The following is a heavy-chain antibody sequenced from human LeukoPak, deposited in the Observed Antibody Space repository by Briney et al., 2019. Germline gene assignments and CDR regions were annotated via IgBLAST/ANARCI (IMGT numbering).Heavy chain of an antibody. D-gene: IGHD6-13*01. Sequence: ASVKVSCKVSGYTLTKLSIHWVRQAHGKGNEWMGGFDPKDGETIYAQKFQGRVTMTEDTSTDTAYMGLRSLRSEDTAVYYCASEYCDSSSCYEMDWGQGTLVTVSS. CDR2: FDPKDGET. J-gene: IGHJ4*02. V-gene: IGHV1-24*01. CDR3: ASEYCDSSSCYEMD. CDR1: GYTLTKLS.